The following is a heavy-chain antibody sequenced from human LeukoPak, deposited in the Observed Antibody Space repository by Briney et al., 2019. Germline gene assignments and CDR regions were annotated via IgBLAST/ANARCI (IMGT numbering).Heavy chain of an antibody. Sequence: GGSLRLSCAASGLTFSSYAVSWVRQAPGKALEWVSAISGSGDTSFYADSVKGRFTISRDNSKNTLYLQMNSLSAEDTAVYYCATDFTGNGYFFDYWGQGTLVTVSS. CDR2: ISGSGDTS. D-gene: IGHD4-23*01. J-gene: IGHJ4*02. CDR3: ATDFTGNGYFFDY. V-gene: IGHV3-23*01. CDR1: GLTFSSYA.